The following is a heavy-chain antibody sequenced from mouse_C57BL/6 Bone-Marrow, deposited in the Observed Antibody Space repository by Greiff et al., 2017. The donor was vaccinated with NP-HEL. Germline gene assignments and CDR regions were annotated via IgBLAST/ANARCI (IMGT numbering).Heavy chain of an antibody. J-gene: IGHJ4*01. CDR2: IYPSDSET. CDR3: ARRYYGRGDVDY. D-gene: IGHD1-2*01. Sequence: QVQLQQSGAELVRPGSSVKLSCKASGYSFTSYWMDWVKQRPGQGLEWIGNIYPSDSETNYNQKFKDKATLTVDKSSSTPYMQLSSLTSEDSAVYYCARRYYGRGDVDYWGQGTSVTVSS. CDR1: GYSFTSYW. V-gene: IGHV1-61*01.